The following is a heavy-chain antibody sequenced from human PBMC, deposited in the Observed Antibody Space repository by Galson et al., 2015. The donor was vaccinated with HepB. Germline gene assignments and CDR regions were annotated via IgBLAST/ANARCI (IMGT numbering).Heavy chain of an antibody. CDR1: GGSISSGSYY. Sequence: LSLTCTVSGGSISSGSYYWSWIRQPAGKGLEWIGRIYTSGSTNYNPSLKSRVTISVDTSKNQFSLKLSSVTAADTAVYYCARENKQQLVIDWGQGTLVTVSS. J-gene: IGHJ4*02. CDR3: ARENKQQLVID. V-gene: IGHV4-61*02. CDR2: IYTSGST. D-gene: IGHD6-13*01.